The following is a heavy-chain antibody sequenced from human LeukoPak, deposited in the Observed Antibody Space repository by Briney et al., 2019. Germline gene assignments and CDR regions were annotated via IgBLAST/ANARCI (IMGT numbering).Heavy chain of an antibody. Sequence: GGALRLSCAASGFTFSSYAMSWVRQAPGKGLEWVSAISGSGGSTYYADSVKGRFTISRDNSKNTLYLQMNSLRAEDTAVYYCAKGYSSSWVFDYWGQGTLVTVSS. CDR2: ISGSGGST. D-gene: IGHD6-13*01. CDR3: AKGYSSSWVFDY. CDR1: GFTFSSYA. J-gene: IGHJ4*02. V-gene: IGHV3-23*01.